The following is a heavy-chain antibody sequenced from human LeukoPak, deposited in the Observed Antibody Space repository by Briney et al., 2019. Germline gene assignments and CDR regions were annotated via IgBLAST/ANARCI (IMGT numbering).Heavy chain of an antibody. CDR3: AGNYYGSGSYYSEDRY. CDR1: GGSISSGSYY. D-gene: IGHD3-10*01. CDR2: VYTSGST. Sequence: SETLSLTCTVSGGSISSGSYYWSWIRQPAGKGLEWIGRVYTSGSTNYNPSLKSRVTISVDTSKNQFSLKLSSVTAADTAVYYCAGNYYGSGSYYSEDRYWGQGTLVTVSS. V-gene: IGHV4-61*02. J-gene: IGHJ4*02.